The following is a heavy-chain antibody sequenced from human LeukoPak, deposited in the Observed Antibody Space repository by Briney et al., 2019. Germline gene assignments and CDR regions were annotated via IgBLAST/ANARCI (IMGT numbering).Heavy chain of an antibody. D-gene: IGHD2-2*01. Sequence: GGSLRLSCAASGFTFSSYWMHWVRQAPGKGLVWVSRINSDGSSTTYADSVKGRFTISRDSAKNALYLQMNSLRAEDTAVYYCTRTGPIYCSGPSCLHFDYWGQGTLATVSS. CDR3: TRTGPIYCSGPSCLHFDY. CDR2: INSDGSST. CDR1: GFTFSSYW. J-gene: IGHJ4*02. V-gene: IGHV3-74*01.